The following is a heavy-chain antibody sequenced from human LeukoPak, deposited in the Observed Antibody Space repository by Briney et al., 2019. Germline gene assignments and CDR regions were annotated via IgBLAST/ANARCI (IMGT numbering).Heavy chain of an antibody. CDR1: GFTFSSYW. CDR3: ARDVATISNWFDP. D-gene: IGHD5-24*01. CDR2: INQDGSEK. V-gene: IGHV3-7*01. Sequence: GGSLRLSCAASGFTFSSYWMSWVRQAPGKGLEWVANINQDGSEKYYVDSVKGRFTIFRDNAKNSLYLQTNSLRAEDTAVYYCARDVATISNWFDPWGQGTLVTVSS. J-gene: IGHJ5*02.